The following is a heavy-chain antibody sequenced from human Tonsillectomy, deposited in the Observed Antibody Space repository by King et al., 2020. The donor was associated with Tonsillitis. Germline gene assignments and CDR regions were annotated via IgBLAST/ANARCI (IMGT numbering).Heavy chain of an antibody. J-gene: IGHJ3*01. CDR2: IIPMFGTV. D-gene: IGHD3-16*02. CDR3: AGGGPLSNIFDV. V-gene: IGHV1-69*01. CDR1: GGTFSSYA. Sequence: VQLVESGTEVKKPGSSVKVSCKASGGTFSSYAISWVRQAPGQGLEWMGGIIPMFGTVNYAQKFQGRVTITADESTSTAYMELSSLRSEDTAVYYCAGGGPLSNIFDVWGQGTMVTVSS.